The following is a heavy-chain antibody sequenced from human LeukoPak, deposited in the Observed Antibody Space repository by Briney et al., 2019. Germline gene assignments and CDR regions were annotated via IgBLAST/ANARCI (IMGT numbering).Heavy chain of an antibody. Sequence: ASVKVSCKASGGTFSSYAISWVRQAPGQGLEWMGGIIPIFGTANYAQKFQGRVTITADKSTSTAYMELSSLRSEDTAVYYCARYGDYEYFQHWGQGTLVTVPS. CDR1: GGTFSSYA. D-gene: IGHD4-17*01. J-gene: IGHJ1*01. CDR3: ARYGDYEYFQH. V-gene: IGHV1-69*06. CDR2: IIPIFGTA.